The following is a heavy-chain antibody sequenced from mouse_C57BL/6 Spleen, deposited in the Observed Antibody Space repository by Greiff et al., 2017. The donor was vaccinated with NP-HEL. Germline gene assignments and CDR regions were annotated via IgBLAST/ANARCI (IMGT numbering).Heavy chain of an antibody. CDR2: INPGSGGT. CDR1: GYAFTNYL. CDR3: ASNYDYDVGYAMDY. V-gene: IGHV1-54*01. D-gene: IGHD2-4*01. Sequence: VQLQQSGAGLVRPGTSVKVSCKASGYAFTNYLIEWVKQRPGQGLEWIGVINPGSGGTNYNEKFKGKATLTADKSSSTAYMQLSSLTSEDSAVYFCASNYDYDVGYAMDYWGQGTSVTVSS. J-gene: IGHJ4*01.